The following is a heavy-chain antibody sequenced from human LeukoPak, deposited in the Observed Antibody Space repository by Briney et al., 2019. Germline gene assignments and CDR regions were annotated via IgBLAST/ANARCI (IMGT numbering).Heavy chain of an antibody. V-gene: IGHV1-69*05. D-gene: IGHD3-3*01. J-gene: IGHJ5*02. CDR2: ITPIFGTA. CDR1: GGTFSSYA. Sequence: ASVKVPCKASGGTFSSYAISWVRQAPGQGLEWVGRITPIFGTANYAQKFQGRVRITTDESTSTAYMELSSLRSEDTAVYYCARDTYDFWSGYLGWFDPWGQGTLVTGSS. CDR3: ARDTYDFWSGYLGWFDP.